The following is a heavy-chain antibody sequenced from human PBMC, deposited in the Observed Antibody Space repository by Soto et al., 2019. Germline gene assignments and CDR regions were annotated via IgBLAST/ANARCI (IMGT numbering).Heavy chain of an antibody. D-gene: IGHD2-15*01. CDR1: GGSISSYY. CDR2: IYYSGST. Sequence: SETLSLTCTVSGGSISSYYWSRIRQPPGKGLEWIGSIYYSGSTYYNPSLKSRVTISVDTSKNQFSLKLSSVTAADTAVYYCARHTPAISISDHWGQGTLVTVSS. CDR3: ARHTPAISISDH. V-gene: IGHV4-39*01. J-gene: IGHJ4*02.